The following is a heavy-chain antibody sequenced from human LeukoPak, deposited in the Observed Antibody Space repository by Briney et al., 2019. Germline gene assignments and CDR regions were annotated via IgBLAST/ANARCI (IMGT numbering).Heavy chain of an antibody. CDR3: ARDLFRGAFDY. D-gene: IGHD3-10*01. CDR2: IYTSGST. V-gene: IGHV4-4*07. J-gene: IGHJ4*02. CDR1: GGPISSYY. Sequence: ASETLSLTCTVSGGPISSYYWSWIRQPAGKGLEWIGRIYTSGSTNYNPSLKSRVTMSVDTSKNQFSLKLSSVTAADTAVYYCARDLFRGAFDYWGQGTLVTVSS.